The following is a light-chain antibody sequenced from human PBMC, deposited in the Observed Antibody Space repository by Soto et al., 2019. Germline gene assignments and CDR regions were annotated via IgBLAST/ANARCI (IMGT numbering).Light chain of an antibody. CDR1: SSDVGGYNY. CDR3: SSYSSSSTSVV. Sequence: QSVLTQPASVSGSPGQSITISCTGTSSDVGGYNYVSWYQQHPGKAPKLLIYDVSNRPSGISDRFSGSKSANTASLTVSGLQADDEADYYCSSYSSSSTSVVFGGGTKVTVL. V-gene: IGLV2-14*01. CDR2: DVS. J-gene: IGLJ2*01.